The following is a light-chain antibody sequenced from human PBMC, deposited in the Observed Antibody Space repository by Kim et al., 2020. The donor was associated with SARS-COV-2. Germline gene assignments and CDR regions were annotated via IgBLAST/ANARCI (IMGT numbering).Light chain of an antibody. Sequence: SMSPGQTACRACSGVRLGDECAYWHHQKPGQSPVLVIYQDSKRPSGIPERFSGSNSGNTATLTISGTQAMDEADYYCQAWDSSTAVFGGGTQLTVL. CDR3: QAWDSSTAV. CDR1: RLGDEC. CDR2: QDS. J-gene: IGLJ2*01. V-gene: IGLV3-1*01.